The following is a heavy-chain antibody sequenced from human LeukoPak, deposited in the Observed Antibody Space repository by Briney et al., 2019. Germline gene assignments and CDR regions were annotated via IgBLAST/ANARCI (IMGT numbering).Heavy chain of an antibody. J-gene: IGHJ6*02. CDR3: AGSYGSGSHYAYCYYGMDV. CDR1: GGTFSSYY. D-gene: IGHD3-10*01. V-gene: IGHV4-4*07. Sequence: SDTLSLTCTASGGTFSSYYMSWIRQPAGQGLEWIGRIYTSGTTNYNPSIKSRVTMSVDTSTNKFSLKQSTGLAADTAGVYCAGSYGSGSHYAYCYYGMDVWGQGTMVTVSS. CDR2: IYTSGTT.